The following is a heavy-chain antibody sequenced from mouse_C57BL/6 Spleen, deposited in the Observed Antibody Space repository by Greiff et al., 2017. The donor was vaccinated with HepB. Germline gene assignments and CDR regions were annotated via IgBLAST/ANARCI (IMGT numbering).Heavy chain of an antibody. CDR2: ISYDGSN. CDR3: AIYGSHWYFDV. D-gene: IGHD1-1*01. J-gene: IGHJ1*03. V-gene: IGHV3-6*01. Sequence: EVKLQESGPGLVKPSQSLSLTCSVTGYSITSGYYWNWIRQFPGNKLEWMGYISYDGSNNYNPSLKNRISITRDTSKNQFFLKLNSVTTEDTATYYCAIYGSHWYFDVWGTGTTVTVSS. CDR1: GYSITSGYY.